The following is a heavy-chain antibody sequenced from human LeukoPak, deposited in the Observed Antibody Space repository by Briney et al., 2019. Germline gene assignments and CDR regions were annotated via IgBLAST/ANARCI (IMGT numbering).Heavy chain of an antibody. V-gene: IGHV3-74*01. CDR3: ASEGYCSSTSCYDY. Sequence: PGXSLRLSCAASGFTSSSYWMHWVRHAPGKGLVWVSRINSDGSSTIYADSVKGRFTISRDNAKNTLYLQMNSLRAEDTAVYYCASEGYCSSTSCYDYWGQGTLVTVSS. J-gene: IGHJ4*02. CDR2: INSDGSST. CDR1: GFTSSSYW. D-gene: IGHD2-2*01.